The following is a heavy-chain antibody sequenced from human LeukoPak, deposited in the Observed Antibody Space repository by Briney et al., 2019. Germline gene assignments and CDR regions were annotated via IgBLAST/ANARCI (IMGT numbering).Heavy chain of an antibody. D-gene: IGHD3-10*01. J-gene: IGHJ5*02. V-gene: IGHV1-2*02. CDR3: AREDYGSGSYYNEDSWFDP. CDR1: RYTFTGYY. Sequence: ASVKVSCKASRYTFTGYYMHWVRQAPGQGLEWMGWINPNSGGTNYAQKFQGRVTMTRDTSISTAYMELSRLRSDDTAVYYCAREDYGSGSYYNEDSWFDPWGQGTLVTVSS. CDR2: INPNSGGT.